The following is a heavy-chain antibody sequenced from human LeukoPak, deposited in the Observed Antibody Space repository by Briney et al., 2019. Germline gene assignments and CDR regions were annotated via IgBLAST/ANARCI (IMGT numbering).Heavy chain of an antibody. CDR3: ARDAIAKSSSPRYYFDY. CDR2: ISSSSSYI. CDR1: GXTFSSYS. D-gene: IGHD6-13*01. Sequence: GGSLRLSCAASGXTFSSYSMNWVRQAPGKGLEWVSSISSSSSYIYYADSVKGRFTISRDNAKNSLYLQMNSLRAEDTAVYYCARDAIAKSSSPRYYFDYWGQGTLVTVSS. J-gene: IGHJ4*02. V-gene: IGHV3-21*01.